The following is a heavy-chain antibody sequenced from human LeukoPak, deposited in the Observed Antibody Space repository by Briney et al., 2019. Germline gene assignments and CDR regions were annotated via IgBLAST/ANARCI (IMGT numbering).Heavy chain of an antibody. V-gene: IGHV3-48*03. J-gene: IGHJ4*02. CDR3: ARDESAGYDY. CDR1: GFTFSSYE. CDR2: ISSSGSTI. Sequence: GGSLRLSCAASGFTFSSYEMNWVRQAPGKGLEWASYISSSGSTIYYADSVKGRFTISRDNARNLLYLLMNSLRAEDTAVYYCARDESAGYDYWGQGTLVTDSS. D-gene: IGHD5-18*01.